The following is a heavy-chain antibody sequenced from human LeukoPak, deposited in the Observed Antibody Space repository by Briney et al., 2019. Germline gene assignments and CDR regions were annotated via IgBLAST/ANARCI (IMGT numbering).Heavy chain of an antibody. J-gene: IGHJ5*02. V-gene: IGHV4-59*08. CDR1: GGSFSGYY. D-gene: IGHD3-10*01. CDR2: IYYSGST. Sequence: SETLSLTCAVYGGSFSGYYWSWIRQPPGKGLEWIGYIYYSGSTNYNPSLKGRVTISVDTSKNQFSLKLSSVTAADTAVYYCARGPYYYGSGSYYKVTPNWFDPWGQGTLVTVSS. CDR3: ARGPYYYGSGSYYKVTPNWFDP.